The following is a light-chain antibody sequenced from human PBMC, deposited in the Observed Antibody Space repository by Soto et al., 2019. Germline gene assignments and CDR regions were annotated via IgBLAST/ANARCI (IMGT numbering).Light chain of an antibody. V-gene: IGLV2-23*01. CDR2: EGN. CDR1: SSDVGNYPL. CDR3: PSYAGNGGL. J-gene: IGLJ2*01. Sequence: QSVLTQPASVSGSPGQSITISCTGTSSDVGNYPLVSWYQQHPGKAPKLVIYEGNKWPSGVSNRFSGSKSGYTASLTISGLQAEDGADYYCPSYAGNGGLFGGGTKGSVL.